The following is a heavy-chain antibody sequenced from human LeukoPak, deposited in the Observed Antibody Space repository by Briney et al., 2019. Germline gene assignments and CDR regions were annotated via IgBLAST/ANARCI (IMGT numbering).Heavy chain of an antibody. J-gene: IGHJ3*01. CDR1: GYTFTSYD. CDR2: MNPNSGNT. CDR3: AKGGLTRWAFDF. D-gene: IGHD3-9*01. Sequence: ASVTVSCKASGYTFTSYDINWVRQATGQGLEWMGWMNPNSGNTGYAQKFQGRVTITRNTSISTAYMELSSLTADGSAVFYCAKGGLTRWAFDFWGQGTMVIVSS. V-gene: IGHV1-8*03.